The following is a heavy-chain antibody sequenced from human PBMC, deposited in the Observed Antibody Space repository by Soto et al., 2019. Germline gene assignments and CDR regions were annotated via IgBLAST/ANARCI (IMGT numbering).Heavy chain of an antibody. CDR3: ARDTYVFWSGYLYYYGMDV. D-gene: IGHD3-3*01. Sequence: GGSLRLSCAASGFTFSSYAMHWVRQAPVKGLEWVAVISYDGSNKYYADSVKGRFTISRDNSKNPLYLQMNGLRAEDTAVYYCARDTYVFWSGYLYYYGMDVWGQGTRVTVSS. CDR1: GFTFSSYA. V-gene: IGHV3-30-3*01. J-gene: IGHJ6*02. CDR2: ISYDGSNK.